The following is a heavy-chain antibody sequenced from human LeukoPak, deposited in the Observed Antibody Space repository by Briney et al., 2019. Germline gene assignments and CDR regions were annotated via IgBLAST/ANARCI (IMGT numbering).Heavy chain of an antibody. CDR2: ISYDGSNK. D-gene: IGHD5-18*01. CDR1: GFTFSSYA. Sequence: GGSLRLSCAASGFTFSSYAMHWVRQAPGKGLEWVAVISYDGSNKYYADSVKGRFTISRDISKNTLYLQMNSLRAEDTAVYYCARRDGYSYGLDYWGQGTLVTVSS. V-gene: IGHV3-30-3*01. CDR3: ARRDGYSYGLDY. J-gene: IGHJ4*02.